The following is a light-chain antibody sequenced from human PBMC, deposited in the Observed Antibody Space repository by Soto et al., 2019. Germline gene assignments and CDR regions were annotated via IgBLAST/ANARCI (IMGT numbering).Light chain of an antibody. Sequence: EIVMTQSPATLSVSPGARAALSCRASQSVSSNFAWYQQKPGQAPRLLIYGASTRATGIPARFSGSGSGTEFTLTICSLQSEDFAVYYCQQYNNWPYTFGQGTKLEI. J-gene: IGKJ2*01. CDR2: GAS. CDR1: QSVSSN. CDR3: QQYNNWPYT. V-gene: IGKV3-15*01.